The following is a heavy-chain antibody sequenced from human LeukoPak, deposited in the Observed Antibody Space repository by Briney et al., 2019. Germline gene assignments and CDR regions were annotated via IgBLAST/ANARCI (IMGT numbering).Heavy chain of an antibody. V-gene: IGHV1-2*02. D-gene: IGHD2-15*01. Sequence: ASVKVSCMASGYTFTGYYMHWVRQAPGQRRDGMGWINPKSGGTKSVQKFQGRVTMTRDTSISTAYMVLSRLRSDDTAVYYCASSGYCSGGSCFQDYWGQGTLVTVSS. J-gene: IGHJ4*02. CDR2: INPKSGGT. CDR3: ASSGYCSGGSCFQDY. CDR1: GYTFTGYY.